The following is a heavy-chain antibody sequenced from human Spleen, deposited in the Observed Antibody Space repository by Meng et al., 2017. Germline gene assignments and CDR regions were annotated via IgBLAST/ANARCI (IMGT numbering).Heavy chain of an antibody. CDR1: GGTFGSHV. D-gene: IGHD6-13*01. J-gene: IGHJ4*02. Sequence: ASVKVSCKASGGTFGSHVITWVRQAPGQGLEWMGRINPKSGDTHYAQRFQGRVTMTGDTSISTAYMELSGLRSDDTAMYYCARDEDISAAGKLFGDYWGQGTLVTVSS. CDR3: ARDEDISAAGKLFGDY. V-gene: IGHV1-2*06. CDR2: INPKSGDT.